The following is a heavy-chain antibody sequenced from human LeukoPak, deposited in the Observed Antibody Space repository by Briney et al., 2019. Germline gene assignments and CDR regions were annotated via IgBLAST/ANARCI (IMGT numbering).Heavy chain of an antibody. CDR2: IYHSGST. J-gene: IGHJ4*02. CDR3: ARARSVEGFDY. D-gene: IGHD6-19*01. Sequence: SETLSLTCTVSGCSISSGYYWGWIRQPPGKGLEWIGSIYHSGSTYYNPSLKSRVTISVDTSKNQFSLKLSSVTAADTAVYYCARARSVEGFDYWGQGTLVTVSS. V-gene: IGHV4-38-2*02. CDR1: GCSISSGYY.